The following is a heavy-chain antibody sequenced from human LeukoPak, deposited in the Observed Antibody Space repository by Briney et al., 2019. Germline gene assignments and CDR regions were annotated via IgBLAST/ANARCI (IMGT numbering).Heavy chain of an antibody. Sequence: GGSLRLSCAASGFTFSSYTMNWVRQAPGKGLEWVSSISSSSAYKCYADSVKGRFTISRDNAKNSLYLQLNSLRAEDTALYFCARRFLNSLDIWGQGTMVVVSS. D-gene: IGHD4-23*01. CDR1: GFTFSSYT. J-gene: IGHJ3*02. V-gene: IGHV3-21*01. CDR3: ARRFLNSLDI. CDR2: ISSSSAYK.